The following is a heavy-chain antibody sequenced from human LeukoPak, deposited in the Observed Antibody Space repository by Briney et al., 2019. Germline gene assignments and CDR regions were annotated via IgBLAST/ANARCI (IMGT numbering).Heavy chain of an antibody. CDR2: ISGSGRST. Sequence: GGSLRLSCAASGFTFSSYAMSWVRQAPGKGLEWVSGISGSGRSTYYADSVKGRFTISRDNSKNTLYLQMNSLRAEDTAVYYCAGETVTIRGTDGFDIWGQGTMVTVFS. CDR1: GFTFSSYA. CDR3: AGETVTIRGTDGFDI. V-gene: IGHV3-23*01. J-gene: IGHJ3*02. D-gene: IGHD4-17*01.